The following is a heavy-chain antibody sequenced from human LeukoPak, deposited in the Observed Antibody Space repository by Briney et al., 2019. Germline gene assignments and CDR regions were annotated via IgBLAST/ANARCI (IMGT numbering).Heavy chain of an antibody. CDR2: IYTSGST. CDR1: GGSITSSY. V-gene: IGHV4-4*07. J-gene: IGHJ4*02. CDR3: ARENYDFWGGYPGFDY. Sequence: SETLSLTCTVSGGSITSSYWSWIRQPAGKGLEWIGRIYTSGSTNYNPSLKSRVTMSVDTSKNQFSLKLSSVTAADTAVYYCARENYDFWGGYPGFDYWGQGTLVTVSS. D-gene: IGHD3-3*01.